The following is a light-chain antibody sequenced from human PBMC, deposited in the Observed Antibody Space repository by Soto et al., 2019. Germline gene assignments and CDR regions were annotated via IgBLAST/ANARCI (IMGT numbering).Light chain of an antibody. CDR2: EES. V-gene: IGKV1-9*01. CDR1: QAITNN. CDR3: QKRSSWIT. Sequence: DIHLTHSPSSLSASVGDRVTITCRASQAITNNLAWYQQKPGNPPRLLIYEESTLHSGVPSRFSGSGSGTDFNITIRSLDPEDFAVYYCQKRSSWITFGQGTRLEIK. J-gene: IGKJ5*01.